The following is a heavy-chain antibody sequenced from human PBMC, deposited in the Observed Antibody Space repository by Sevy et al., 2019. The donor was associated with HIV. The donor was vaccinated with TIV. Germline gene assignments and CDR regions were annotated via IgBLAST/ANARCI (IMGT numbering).Heavy chain of an antibody. CDR3: ARNDYYDTIGGTGNFDY. D-gene: IGHD3-22*01. CDR1: GFTFSSYA. Sequence: GGSLRLSCGAAGFTFSSYAMSWGRQAPGKVLEWVSTVSDSGGATYYADSVKGRFTISRDNSKNTLFLQMSSLRAEDAATYFCARNDYYDTIGGTGNFDYWGPGTLVTVSS. J-gene: IGHJ4*02. V-gene: IGHV3-23*01. CDR2: VSDSGGAT.